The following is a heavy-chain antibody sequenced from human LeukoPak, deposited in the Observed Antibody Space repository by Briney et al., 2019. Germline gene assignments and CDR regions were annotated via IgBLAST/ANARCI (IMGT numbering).Heavy chain of an antibody. V-gene: IGHV3-48*01. J-gene: IGHJ4*02. CDR3: VRDLNWAFDY. Sequence: QPGGSLRLSCAASGFTFSSYAMNWVRQAPGKELEWISNIRSESSGTTYADSVKGRFTISRDSAENSLYLQINSQRADDTAVYYCVRDLNWAFDYWGQGALVTVSS. CDR1: GFTFSSYA. CDR2: IRSESSGT. D-gene: IGHD3-16*01.